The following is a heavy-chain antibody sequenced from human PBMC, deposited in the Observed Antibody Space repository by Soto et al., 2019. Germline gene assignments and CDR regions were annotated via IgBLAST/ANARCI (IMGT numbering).Heavy chain of an antibody. V-gene: IGHV3-53*01. CDR1: GFTVSSNY. D-gene: IGHD3-9*01. CDR2: IYSGGST. Sequence: HPGGSLRLSCAASGFTVSSNYMSWVRQAPGKGLEWVSVIYSGGSTYYADSVKGRFTISRDNSKNTLYLQMNSLRAEDTAVYYCAISNYDILTGYLDYWGQGTLVTVSS. CDR3: AISNYDILTGYLDY. J-gene: IGHJ4*02.